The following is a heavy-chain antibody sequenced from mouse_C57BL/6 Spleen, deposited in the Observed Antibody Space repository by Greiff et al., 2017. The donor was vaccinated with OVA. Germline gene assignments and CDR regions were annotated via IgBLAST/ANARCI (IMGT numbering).Heavy chain of an antibody. CDR1: GYTFTSYW. CDR3: ATTVGGNFAV. Sequence: VQLQQPGAELVMPGASVKLSCKASGYTFTSYWMHWVKQRPGKGLEWIGEIDPSDSYTNYNQKFKGKSTLTVDKSTSTAYMQLSRLTSEDSAFYYCATTVGGNFAVWGTGTTVTVSS. J-gene: IGHJ1*03. D-gene: IGHD1-1*01. CDR2: IDPSDSYT. V-gene: IGHV1-69*01.